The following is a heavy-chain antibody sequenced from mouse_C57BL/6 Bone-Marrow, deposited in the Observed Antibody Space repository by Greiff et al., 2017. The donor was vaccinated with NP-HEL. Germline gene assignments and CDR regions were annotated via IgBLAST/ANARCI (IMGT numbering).Heavy chain of an antibody. V-gene: IGHV2-3*01. CDR1: GFSLTSYG. CDR3: AKHGSSLAWFAY. J-gene: IGHJ3*01. CDR2: IWGDGST. Sequence: VQGVESGPGLVAPSQSLSITCTVSGFSLTSYGVSWVRQPPGKGLEWLGVIWGDGSTHSHSALISRLSISKDNSKSQVFLKLNSLQTDDTAAYYGAKHGSSLAWFAYWGQGTLVTVSA. D-gene: IGHD1-1*01.